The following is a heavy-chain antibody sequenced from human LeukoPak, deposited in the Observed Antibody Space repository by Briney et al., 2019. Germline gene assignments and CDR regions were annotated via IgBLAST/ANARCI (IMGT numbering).Heavy chain of an antibody. CDR2: IYYSGNT. CDR1: GGSISSYY. CDR3: ARDALNGYGLDY. Sequence: PSETLSLTCTASGGSISSYYWSWIQQPPGKGLEWIGYIYYSGNTNYNPSLKSRVTISVDTSKNQFSMKLSSVTAADTDVYYCARDALNGYGLDYWGQGTLVTVSS. V-gene: IGHV4-59*01. D-gene: IGHD5-18*01. J-gene: IGHJ4*02.